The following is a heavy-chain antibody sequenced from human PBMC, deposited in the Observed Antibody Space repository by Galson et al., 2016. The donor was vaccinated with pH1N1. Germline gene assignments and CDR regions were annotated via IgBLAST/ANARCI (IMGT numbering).Heavy chain of an antibody. CDR3: ARYDYGDYVGYFDS. CDR1: GGTFSSYG. V-gene: IGHV1-69*13. CDR2: IIPIFGTA. J-gene: IGHJ4*02. Sequence: SVKVSCKASGGTFSSYGISWVRQAPGQGLEWMGGIIPIFGTANYAQNFQGRVTITADEPTSTAYMELSSLRSEDTAVYYCARYDYGDYVGYFDSWGQGTLVTVSS. D-gene: IGHD4-17*01.